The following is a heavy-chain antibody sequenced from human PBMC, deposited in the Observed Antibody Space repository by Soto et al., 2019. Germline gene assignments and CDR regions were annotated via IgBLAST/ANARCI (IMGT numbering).Heavy chain of an antibody. Sequence: PGGSLRLSCAASGFIFRDWFMSWIRQAPGKGLEWISYISKDSGRATRYADSVKGRFTISRDNAKNSLFLQMNNLTVEDTAVYYCARWRQLERHRFSWFDPWGQGTLVTVSS. CDR2: ISKDSGRAT. V-gene: IGHV3-11*01. CDR1: GFIFRDWF. J-gene: IGHJ5*02. D-gene: IGHD1-1*01. CDR3: ARWRQLERHRFSWFDP.